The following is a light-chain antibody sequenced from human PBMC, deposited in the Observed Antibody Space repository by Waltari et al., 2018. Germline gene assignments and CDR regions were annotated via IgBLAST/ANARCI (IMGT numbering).Light chain of an antibody. CDR2: GAS. Sequence: EIVFSQSPGTLSLSPGERASISYRASMSIGRYLAWYQQKPDQAPRLLIYGASNRATGIPDRFSGSGSGTDFSLTISRLEPEDFAVYYCQNHERLPATFGQGTKVEIK. J-gene: IGKJ1*01. CDR3: QNHERLPAT. CDR1: MSIGRY. V-gene: IGKV3-20*01.